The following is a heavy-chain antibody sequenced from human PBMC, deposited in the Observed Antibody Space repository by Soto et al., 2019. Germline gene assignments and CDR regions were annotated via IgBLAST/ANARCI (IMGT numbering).Heavy chain of an antibody. CDR3: ARAAGITGPVGTFDY. D-gene: IGHD1-20*01. V-gene: IGHV6-1*01. CDR1: GDSVSSNSAA. Sequence: PWHTLSLTCVISGDSVSSNSAAWNWIRQSPSRGLEWLGRTYYRSKWYNDYAVSVKSRITINPDTSKNQFSLQLNSVTPEDTAVYYCARAAGITGPVGTFDYWGQGTLVTVSS. J-gene: IGHJ4*02. CDR2: TYYRSKWYN.